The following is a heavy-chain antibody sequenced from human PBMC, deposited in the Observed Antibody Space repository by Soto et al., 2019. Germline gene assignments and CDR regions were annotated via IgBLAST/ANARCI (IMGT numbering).Heavy chain of an antibody. Sequence: EVQLVESGGGLVQPGGSLRLSCAASGFTFSNYWMSWVRQAPGKGLEWVANIRQDGNENYYVDSVKGRFTTSRDNTKNSFYLQMNSLRAEDTTVYYCARYHIDGWKFDYWGRGTLVTVSS. CDR2: IRQDGNEN. CDR1: GFTFSNYW. J-gene: IGHJ4*02. D-gene: IGHD6-19*01. CDR3: ARYHIDGWKFDY. V-gene: IGHV3-7*01.